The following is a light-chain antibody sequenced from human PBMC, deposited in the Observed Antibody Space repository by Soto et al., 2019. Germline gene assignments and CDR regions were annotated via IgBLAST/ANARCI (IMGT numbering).Light chain of an antibody. CDR1: QSVSTC. V-gene: IGKV3-20*01. J-gene: IGKJ4*01. Sequence: IVLTQSPATLSVSPAERATLSCRASQSVSTCLAWYQQKPGQAPRLLIYGASSRATGIPDRFSGSGSGTDFTLTISRLEPEDFAVYYCQQYGSSPLTFGGGTKVDI. CDR3: QQYGSSPLT. CDR2: GAS.